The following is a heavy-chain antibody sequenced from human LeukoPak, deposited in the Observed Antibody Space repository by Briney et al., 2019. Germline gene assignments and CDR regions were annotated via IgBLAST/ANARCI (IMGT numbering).Heavy chain of an antibody. CDR1: RFTFSNYW. CDR2: INPDGSST. J-gene: IGHJ4*02. Sequence: PGGSLRLSCAASRFTFSNYWMHWVRQAPGKGLVWVSRINPDGSSTTYADSVKGRFTISRDNVKNTVSLQMNSLRAEDTAVYYCARVLLSVSLVGATQGFDYWGQGTLVTVSS. D-gene: IGHD1-26*01. V-gene: IGHV3-74*01. CDR3: ARVLLSVSLVGATQGFDY.